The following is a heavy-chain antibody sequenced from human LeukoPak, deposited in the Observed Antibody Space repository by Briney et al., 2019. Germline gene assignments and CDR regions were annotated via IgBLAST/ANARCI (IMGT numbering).Heavy chain of an antibody. CDR2: VTSSGDGT. D-gene: IGHD2-8*02. CDR1: GFTFTSYA. Sequence: AESLTLSCDASGFTFTSYAMHWGRQAPGKGLEWLSSVTSSGDGTFYTDSLSGRFTISIDNAKKAVFLQMKILRRADSALYFCAKGTATTGRQNFAIWGQGTLVTVSS. CDR3: AKGTATTGRQNFAI. J-gene: IGHJ1*01. V-gene: IGHV3-23*01.